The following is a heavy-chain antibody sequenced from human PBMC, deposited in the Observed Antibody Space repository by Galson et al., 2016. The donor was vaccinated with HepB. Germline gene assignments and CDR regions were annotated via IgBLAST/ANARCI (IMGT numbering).Heavy chain of an antibody. CDR1: GFSFSTYW. Sequence: SLRLSCAASGFSFSTYWMSWVRQAPGKGLEWVANINQGGSAKYYLDSVKGRFTISRDNAEHSVHLQMNSLRVEDTAVYYCVRLRWSRDDSEEAYWGQGTLVTVST. D-gene: IGHD6-13*01. V-gene: IGHV3-7*01. CDR2: INQGGSAK. J-gene: IGHJ4*02. CDR3: VRLRWSRDDSEEAY.